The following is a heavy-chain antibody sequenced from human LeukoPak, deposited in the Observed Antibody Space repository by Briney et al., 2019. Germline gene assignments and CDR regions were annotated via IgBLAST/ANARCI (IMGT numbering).Heavy chain of an antibody. V-gene: IGHV1-18*04. CDR1: GYTFTGYY. CDR3: ATRTGVVGDDY. D-gene: IGHD2-15*01. J-gene: IGHJ4*02. Sequence: GASVKVSCKASGYTFTGYYIHWVRQAPGQGLEWMGWISAYNGNTNYAQKLQGRVTMTTDTSTSTAYMELRSLRSDDTAVYYCATRTGVVGDDYWGQGTLVTVSS. CDR2: ISAYNGNT.